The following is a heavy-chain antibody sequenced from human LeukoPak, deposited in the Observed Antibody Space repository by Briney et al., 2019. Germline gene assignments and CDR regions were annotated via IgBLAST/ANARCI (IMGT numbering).Heavy chain of an antibody. Sequence: PGGSLRLSCAASGLTVSSNDMSWVRQAPGKGLECISVIYSGGSTDYADSVKGRLTISRDNSKNTLYLQMNSLRAEDTAVYYCARVVDHDYGDYYLDYWGQGTLVTVPS. J-gene: IGHJ4*02. D-gene: IGHD4-17*01. CDR1: GLTVSSND. CDR2: IYSGGST. V-gene: IGHV3-53*01. CDR3: ARVVDHDYGDYYLDY.